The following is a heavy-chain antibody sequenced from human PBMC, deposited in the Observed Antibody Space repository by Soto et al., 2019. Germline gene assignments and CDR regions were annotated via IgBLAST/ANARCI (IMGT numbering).Heavy chain of an antibody. J-gene: IGHJ4*02. Sequence: PGGSLRLSCAASGFTFSSDAMSWVRQAPGKGLEWVSAISGSGGSTYYADSVKGRFTISRDNSKNTLYLQMNSLRAEDTAVYYCAKKYYDSSGYYFFDYWGQGTLVTVSS. CDR2: ISGSGGST. CDR3: AKKYYDSSGYYFFDY. CDR1: GFTFSSDA. V-gene: IGHV3-23*01. D-gene: IGHD3-22*01.